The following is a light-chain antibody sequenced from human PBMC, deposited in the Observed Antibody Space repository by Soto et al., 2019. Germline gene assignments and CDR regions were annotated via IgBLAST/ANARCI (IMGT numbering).Light chain of an antibody. CDR3: CSSAGSRYV. Sequence: QSALTQPRSVSGSPGQSVTISCTGTSSDVGGYNYVAWYQQHPGKAPNLMLYGVSKRPSGVPDRFSGSRSGNTASLTISGLQAEDEADYYCCSSAGSRYVFGTGTKLTVL. J-gene: IGLJ1*01. V-gene: IGLV2-11*01. CDR1: SSDVGGYNY. CDR2: GVS.